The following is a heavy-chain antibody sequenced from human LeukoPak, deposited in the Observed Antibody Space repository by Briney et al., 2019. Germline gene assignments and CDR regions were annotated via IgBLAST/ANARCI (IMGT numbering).Heavy chain of an antibody. CDR2: IYYSGST. CDR1: GDSVSSAGYY. V-gene: IGHV4-61*08. Sequence: SSETLSLTCTVSGDSVSSAGYYWSWIRQPPGKGLEWIGYIYYSGSTNYNPSLKSRVTISIDTSKNQFSLKLNSVTAADTAVYYCARHDYSNNYYGMDVWGQGTTVTVSS. D-gene: IGHD4-11*01. CDR3: ARHDYSNNYYGMDV. J-gene: IGHJ6*02.